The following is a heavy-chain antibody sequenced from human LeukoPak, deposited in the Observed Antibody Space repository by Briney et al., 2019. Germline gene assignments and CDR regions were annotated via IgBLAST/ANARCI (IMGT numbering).Heavy chain of an antibody. CDR1: GYTFIDYY. CDR3: ARRLSTWSEGWFDP. Sequence: ASVKVSCKASGYTFIDYYIHWVRQAPGQGLEWMGWIDPNSGGPHYTQKFQGRVTMTRDTSISTAYMELSGLTSDDTAVYYCARRLSTWSEGWFDPWGQGTLVTVSS. D-gene: IGHD6-13*01. V-gene: IGHV1-2*02. CDR2: IDPNSGGP. J-gene: IGHJ5*02.